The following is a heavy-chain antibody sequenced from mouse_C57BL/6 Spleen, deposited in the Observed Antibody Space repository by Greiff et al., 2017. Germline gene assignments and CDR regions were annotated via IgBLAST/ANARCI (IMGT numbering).Heavy chain of an antibody. CDR2: INPSTGGT. J-gene: IGHJ4*01. CDR3: ARQLGHAMDY. Sequence: EVKLVESGPDLVKPGASVKISCKASGYSFTGYYMHWVKQSSEKSLEWIGEINPSTGGTSYNQKFKGKATLTVDKSSSTAYMQLKSLTSEDAAVYYCARQLGHAMDYWGQGTSVTVSS. CDR1: GYSFTGYY. V-gene: IGHV1-43*01. D-gene: IGHD4-1*02.